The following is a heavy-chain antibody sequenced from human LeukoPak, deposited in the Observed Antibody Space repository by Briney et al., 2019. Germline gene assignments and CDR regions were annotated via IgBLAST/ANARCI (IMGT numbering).Heavy chain of an antibody. CDR1: GFTFSNAW. D-gene: IGHD3-22*01. CDR3: TTYYYDSSGYLHYYYYYYMDV. V-gene: IGHV3-15*01. J-gene: IGHJ6*03. Sequence: GGSLRLSCAASGFTFSNAWMSWVRQAPGKGLEWVGRIKSKTDGGTTGYAAPVKGRFTISRDDSKNTLYLQMNSLKTEDTAVYYCTTYYYDSSGYLHYYYYYYMDVWGKGTTVTVSS. CDR2: IKSKTDGGTT.